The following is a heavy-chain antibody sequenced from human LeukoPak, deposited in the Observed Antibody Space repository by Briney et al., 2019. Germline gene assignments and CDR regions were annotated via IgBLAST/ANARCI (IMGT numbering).Heavy chain of an antibody. CDR2: IHHSGII. Sequence: SETLSLTGAVSGYLLSNGYYWGWVRLPPGKGLEWIGSIHHSGIIHYNPSLKSRLTISVDTVKNEFSMNLNSVTAADTAVYYCANFPRYWSGASCSGMDVWGKGTTVIVSS. J-gene: IGHJ6*04. CDR1: GYLLSNGYY. CDR3: ANFPRYWSGASCSGMDV. V-gene: IGHV4-38-2*01. D-gene: IGHD2-15*01.